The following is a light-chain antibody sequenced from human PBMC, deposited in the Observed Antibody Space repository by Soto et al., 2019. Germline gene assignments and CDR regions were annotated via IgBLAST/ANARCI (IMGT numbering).Light chain of an antibody. V-gene: IGKV3-15*01. CDR1: QSVSGN. J-gene: IGKJ1*01. CDR2: GAS. Sequence: EIVMTQSPATLSVSPGERATLSCRASQSVSGNLAWYQQKPGQAPRLLIYGASTRATGIPARFSGSGSETEFTLTISSLQSEDFAVYYCQQYNNWPGTFGQGTKVEIK. CDR3: QQYNNWPGT.